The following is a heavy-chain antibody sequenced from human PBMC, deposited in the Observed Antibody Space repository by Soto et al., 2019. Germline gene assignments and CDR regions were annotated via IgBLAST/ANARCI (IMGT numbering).Heavy chain of an antibody. CDR3: ARVALDLLYGMDV. Sequence: SETLSLTCAVYGGSFSGYYWSWIRQPPGKGLEWIGEINHSGSTNYNPSLKSRVTISVDTSKNQFSLKLSSVTAADTAVYHCARVALDLLYGMDVWGQGTTVTVS. V-gene: IGHV4-34*01. CDR1: GGSFSGYY. J-gene: IGHJ6*02. CDR2: INHSGST. D-gene: IGHD3-10*01.